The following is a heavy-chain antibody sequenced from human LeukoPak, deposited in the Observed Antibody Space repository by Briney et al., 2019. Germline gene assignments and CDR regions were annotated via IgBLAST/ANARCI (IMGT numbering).Heavy chain of an antibody. CDR1: GGSISSYC. J-gene: IGHJ3*02. CDR3: ARETLGIAGYAFDI. V-gene: IGHV4-59*01. CDR2: IYYSGST. D-gene: IGHD6-13*01. Sequence: SETLSLTCTVSGGSISSYCWSWIRQPPGKGLEWIGYIYYSGSTNYNPSLKSRVTISVDTSKNQFSLKLSSVTAADTAVYYCARETLGIAGYAFDIWGQGTMVTVSS.